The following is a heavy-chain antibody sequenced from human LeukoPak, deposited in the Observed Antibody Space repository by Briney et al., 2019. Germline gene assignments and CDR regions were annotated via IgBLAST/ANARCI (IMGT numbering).Heavy chain of an antibody. CDR3: AKDNGNGWLGEFAFEY. CDR2: VGFSTGNV. D-gene: IGHD3-10*01. J-gene: IGHJ4*02. Sequence: GGSLRLSCVASGFTFDYSAFHWVRQAPGKGLEWVSGVGFSTGNVDYADSVRGRFTISRDNTKNSLFLQMDNLRTDDTAFYYCAKDNGNGWLGEFAFEYWGQGILVTVSS. V-gene: IGHV3-9*01. CDR1: GFTFDYSA.